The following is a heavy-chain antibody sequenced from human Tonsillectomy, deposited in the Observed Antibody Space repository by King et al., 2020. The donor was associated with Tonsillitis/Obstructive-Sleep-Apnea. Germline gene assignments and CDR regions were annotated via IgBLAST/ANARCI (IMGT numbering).Heavy chain of an antibody. CDR1: GYTFTSNY. V-gene: IGHV1-46*01. Sequence: VQLVESGAEVKKPGASVKVSCKASGYTFTSNYIHWVRQAPGQGLDWMGIINPSGCSTSYAQKFQGRGTMTRDTATSTVYMELSSLRSEDTAVYYRARAYAPLRPPGFDSWGQGTLVTVSS. J-gene: IGHJ4*02. CDR3: ARAYAPLRPPGFDS. D-gene: IGHD3-3*01. CDR2: INPSGCST.